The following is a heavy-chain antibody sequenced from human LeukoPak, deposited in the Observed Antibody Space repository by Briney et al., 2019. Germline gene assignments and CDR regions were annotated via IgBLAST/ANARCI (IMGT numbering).Heavy chain of an antibody. CDR3: AKGTAQWELYDD. CDR2: IVESGGVT. Sequence: PGGSLRLSCAASGFTFDNYAMSWVRQAPGKGLEWVSAIVESGGVTFYTDSVKGRFTVSRDNSKNTLYLQMNSLRAEDTALYYCAKGTAQWELYDDWGQGTLVTVSS. D-gene: IGHD1-26*01. J-gene: IGHJ4*02. V-gene: IGHV3-23*01. CDR1: GFTFDNYA.